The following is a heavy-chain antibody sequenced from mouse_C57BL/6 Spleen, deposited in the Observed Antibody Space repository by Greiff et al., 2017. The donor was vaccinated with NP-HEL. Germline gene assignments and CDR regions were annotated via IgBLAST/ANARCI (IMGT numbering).Heavy chain of an antibody. CDR1: GYSFTGYY. V-gene: IGHV1-42*01. D-gene: IGHD1-1*01. Sequence: EVQLHQSGPELVKPGASVKISCKASGYSFTGYYMNWVKQSPEKSLEWIGEINPSTGGTTYQKFKAKATLTVDKSSSTAYMQLKSLTSEDSAVYYCARGRKIYYYGSSLDYYAMDYWGQGTSVTVSS. CDR3: ARGRKIYYYGSSLDYYAMDY. CDR2: INPSTGGT. J-gene: IGHJ4*01.